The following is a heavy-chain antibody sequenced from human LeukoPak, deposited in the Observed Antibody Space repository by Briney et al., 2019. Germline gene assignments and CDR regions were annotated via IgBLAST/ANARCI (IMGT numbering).Heavy chain of an antibody. CDR3: ARWGVLEWLLWSPEPGGGPYYFDY. J-gene: IGHJ4*02. D-gene: IGHD3-3*01. Sequence: GASVRVSCKASGYTFTGYYKHWVRQAPGQGLEWMGWINPNSGGTNYAQKFQGRVTMTRDTSISTAYMELSRLRSDDTAVYYCARWGVLEWLLWSPEPGGGPYYFDYWGQGTLVTVSS. CDR1: GYTFTGYY. CDR2: INPNSGGT. V-gene: IGHV1-2*02.